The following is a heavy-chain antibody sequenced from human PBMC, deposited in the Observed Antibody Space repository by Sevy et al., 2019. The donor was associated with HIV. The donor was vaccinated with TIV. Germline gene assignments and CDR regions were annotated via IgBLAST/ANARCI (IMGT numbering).Heavy chain of an antibody. D-gene: IGHD1-26*01. J-gene: IGHJ5*02. CDR2: ISSSSSYI. CDR3: ARRIVGATQDWFDP. Sequence: GGSLRLSCAASGFTFSSYSVNWVRQAPGKGLEWVSSISSSSSYIYYADSVKGRFTISRDNAKNSLYLQMNSLRAEDTAVYYCARRIVGATQDWFDPWGQGTLVTVSS. V-gene: IGHV3-21*01. CDR1: GFTFSSYS.